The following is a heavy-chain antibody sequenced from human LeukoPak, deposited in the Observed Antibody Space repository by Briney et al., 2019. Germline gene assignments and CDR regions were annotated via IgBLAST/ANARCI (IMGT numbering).Heavy chain of an antibody. Sequence: GGSLRLSCAASGFTFSAYAMTWVRQASGKGLEWVSAITKSGDSTYYADSVKGRFTISRDNSKNTLFLQMNSLRADDTAVYYCARNKPTSALGQPRDYWGQGTLVTVSS. D-gene: IGHD2/OR15-2a*01. CDR2: ITKSGDST. CDR3: ARNKPTSALGQPRDY. CDR1: GFTFSAYA. V-gene: IGHV3-23*01. J-gene: IGHJ4*02.